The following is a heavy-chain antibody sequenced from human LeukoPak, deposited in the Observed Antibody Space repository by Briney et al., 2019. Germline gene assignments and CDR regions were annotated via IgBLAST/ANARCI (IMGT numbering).Heavy chain of an antibody. J-gene: IGHJ4*02. Sequence: SETLSLTCAVYGGSFSGYYWSWIRQPPGKGLELIGEINHSGSTNYNPSLKSRVTISVDTSKNQFSLKLSSVIAADTAVYYCARIDSRGDYWGQGTLVTVSS. V-gene: IGHV4-34*01. CDR2: INHSGST. D-gene: IGHD3-22*01. CDR1: GGSFSGYY. CDR3: ARIDSRGDY.